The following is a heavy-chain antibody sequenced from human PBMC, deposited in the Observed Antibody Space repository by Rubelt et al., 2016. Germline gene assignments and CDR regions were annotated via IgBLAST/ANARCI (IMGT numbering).Heavy chain of an antibody. CDR1: G. CDR2: ICYDGSNK. CDR3: AREEIRIVVVPAAIEVLYYGMDV. Sequence: GIHWVRQAPGKGLEWVAVICYDGSNKYYADSVKGRFTISRDNSKNTLYLQMNSLRAEDTAVYYCAREEIRIVVVPAAIEVLYYGMDVWGQGTTVTVSS. J-gene: IGHJ6*02. D-gene: IGHD2-2*01. V-gene: IGHV3-33*01.